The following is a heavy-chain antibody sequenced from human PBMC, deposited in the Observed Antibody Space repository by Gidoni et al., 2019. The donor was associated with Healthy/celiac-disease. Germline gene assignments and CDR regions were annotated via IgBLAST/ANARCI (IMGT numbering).Heavy chain of an antibody. CDR2: ISWNSGSI. Sequence: EVQLVESGRGLVQLGRSLTLSCAASGFTFDVYAMHWVRHAPGKGLEWVSGISWNSGSIVYADSVKGRFTISRDNAKNSRYLQMNSLRAEDTALYYCAKDIGAGDTGYGMDVWGQGTTVTVSS. D-gene: IGHD7-27*01. V-gene: IGHV3-9*01. CDR3: AKDIGAGDTGYGMDV. CDR1: GFTFDVYA. J-gene: IGHJ6*02.